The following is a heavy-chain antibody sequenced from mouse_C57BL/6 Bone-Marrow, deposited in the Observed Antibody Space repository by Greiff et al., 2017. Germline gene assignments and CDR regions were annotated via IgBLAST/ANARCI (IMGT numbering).Heavy chain of an antibody. CDR3: ARDLELYDY. CDR1: GFTFSSYA. J-gene: IGHJ2*01. D-gene: IGHD2-12*01. CDR2: ISDGGSYT. V-gene: IGHV5-4*01. Sequence: EVQLVESGGGLVKPGGSLKLSCAASGFTFSSYAMSWVRQTPEKRLEWVATISDGGSYTYYPDNVKGRFTISRDNAKNNLYLQMSHLKSEDTARYYCARDLELYDYWGQGTTLTVSS.